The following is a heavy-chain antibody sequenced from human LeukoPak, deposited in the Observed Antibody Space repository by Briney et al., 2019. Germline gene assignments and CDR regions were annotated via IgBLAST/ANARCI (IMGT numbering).Heavy chain of an antibody. V-gene: IGHV4-34*01. CDR3: ARRRYTGYSSSWYPNDY. J-gene: IGHJ4*02. Sequence: SETLSLTCAVYGGSFSGYYWSWIRQPPGTGLEWIGEINHSGSTNCNPSLKSRVTISVDTSKNQFSLKLSSVTAADTGVYYCARRRYTGYSSSWYPNDYWGQGTLVTVSS. CDR1: GGSFSGYY. CDR2: INHSGST. D-gene: IGHD6-13*01.